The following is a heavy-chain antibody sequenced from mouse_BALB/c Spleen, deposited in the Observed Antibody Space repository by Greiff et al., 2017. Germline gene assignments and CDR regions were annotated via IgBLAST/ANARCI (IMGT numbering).Heavy chain of an antibody. V-gene: IGHV14-3*02. CDR3: APITTVVSRGYFDD. J-gene: IGHJ2*01. CDR1: GFNIKDTY. D-gene: IGHD1-1*01. Sequence: VQLQQSGAELVKPGASVKLSCTASGFNIKDTYMHWVKQRPEQGLEWIGRIDPANGNTKYDPKFQGKATITADTSSNTAYLQLSSLTSEDTAVYYCAPITTVVSRGYFDDWGQGTTLTVSS. CDR2: IDPANGNT.